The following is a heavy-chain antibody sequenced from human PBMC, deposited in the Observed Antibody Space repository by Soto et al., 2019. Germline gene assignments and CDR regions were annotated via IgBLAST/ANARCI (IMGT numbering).Heavy chain of an antibody. D-gene: IGHD6-13*01. CDR3: ARAPPRGIAAPGTWGSGMDV. V-gene: IGHV3-30-3*01. J-gene: IGHJ6*02. Sequence: QVQVVESGGGVVQPGRSLRLSCAASGFSFSSYAMHWVRQAPGKGLGWGAVISYDGNNKYYADSVKGRITISRDSSKNMVYLQMNSLRPEDTAVYYCARAPPRGIAAPGTWGSGMDVWGQGTTVTVSS. CDR1: GFSFSSYA. CDR2: ISYDGNNK.